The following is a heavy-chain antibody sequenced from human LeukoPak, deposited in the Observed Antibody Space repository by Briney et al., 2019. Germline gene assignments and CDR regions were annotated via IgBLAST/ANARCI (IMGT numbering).Heavy chain of an antibody. CDR3: ARDEVTTMDKDFDY. CDR1: GYTFTGYY. J-gene: IGHJ4*02. D-gene: IGHD2-21*02. V-gene: IGHV1-46*01. CDR2: INPSDYWT. Sequence: GASVKVSCKASGYTFTGYYMHWVRQAPGQGFEWMGLINPSDYWTSYAQKFQGRVTVTGDTSTSTVYMEVTSLRSEDTAVYYCARDEVTTMDKDFDYWGQGTLVTVSS.